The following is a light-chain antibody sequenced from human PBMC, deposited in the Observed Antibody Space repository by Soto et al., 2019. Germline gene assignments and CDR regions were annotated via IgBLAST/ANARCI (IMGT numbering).Light chain of an antibody. Sequence: EIVLTQSPGTLSLSPGERATLSCRASQSVSSSYLAWYQQKPGQAPRLLIYGASSRATGIPDRFSGSGSGPDFTLTISRLEPEDFAVYYWQQYGSSPGTFGQGTKLEIK. V-gene: IGKV3-20*01. CDR1: QSVSSSY. J-gene: IGKJ2*01. CDR3: QQYGSSPGT. CDR2: GAS.